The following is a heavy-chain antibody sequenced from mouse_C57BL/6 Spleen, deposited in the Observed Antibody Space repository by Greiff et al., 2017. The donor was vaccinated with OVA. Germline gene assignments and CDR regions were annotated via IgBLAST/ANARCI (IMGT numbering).Heavy chain of an antibody. CDR1: GYTFTSYW. Sequence: QVQLQQPGAELVRPGSSVKLSCKASGYTFTSYWMHWVKQRPIQGLEWIGNIDPSDSETHYNQKFKDKATLTVDKSSSTAYMRLSSLTSEDSAVYYCARWDGNFAWFAYWGQGTLVTVSA. CDR3: ARWDGNFAWFAY. CDR2: IDPSDSET. J-gene: IGHJ3*01. V-gene: IGHV1-52*01. D-gene: IGHD2-1*01.